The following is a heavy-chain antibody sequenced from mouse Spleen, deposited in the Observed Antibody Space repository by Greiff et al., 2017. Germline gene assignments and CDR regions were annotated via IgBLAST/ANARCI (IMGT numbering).Heavy chain of an antibody. CDR2: IDPYYGGT. CDR1: GYSFTGYN. V-gene: IGHV1S135*01. D-gene: IGHD1-1*01. CDR3: ARRPTTVGYAMDY. Sequence: VQLKESGPELVKPGASVKISCKASGYSFTGYNMNWVKQSHGKSLEWIGNIDPYYGGTSYNQKFKGKATLTVDKSSSTAYMQLKSLTSEDSAVYYCARRPTTVGYAMDYWGQGTSVTVSS. J-gene: IGHJ4*01.